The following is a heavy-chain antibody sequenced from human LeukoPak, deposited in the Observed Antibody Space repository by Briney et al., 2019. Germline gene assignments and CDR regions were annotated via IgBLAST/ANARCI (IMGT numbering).Heavy chain of an antibody. D-gene: IGHD3-22*01. Sequence: GGSLRLSCAASGFTVSSNYMSWVRQAPGKGLEWVSVIYSGGSTYYADSVKGRFTISRDNSKDTLYLQMNSLRAEDTAVYYCARENDKHYDYWGQGTLVTVSS. J-gene: IGHJ4*02. V-gene: IGHV3-66*01. CDR2: IYSGGST. CDR1: GFTVSSNY. CDR3: ARENDKHYDY.